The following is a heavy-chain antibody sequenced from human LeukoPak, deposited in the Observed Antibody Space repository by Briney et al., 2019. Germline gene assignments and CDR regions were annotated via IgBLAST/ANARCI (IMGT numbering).Heavy chain of an antibody. Sequence: SETLSLTCAVYGGSFSGYYWSWIRQPPGKGLEWIGEINHSGSTNYNPSLKSRVTISVDTSKNQFSLKLSSVTAADTAVYYCARGRGVATALRLPFDYWGQGTLVTVSS. J-gene: IGHJ4*02. CDR3: ARGRGVATALRLPFDY. D-gene: IGHD3-10*01. V-gene: IGHV4-34*01. CDR1: GGSFSGYY. CDR2: INHSGST.